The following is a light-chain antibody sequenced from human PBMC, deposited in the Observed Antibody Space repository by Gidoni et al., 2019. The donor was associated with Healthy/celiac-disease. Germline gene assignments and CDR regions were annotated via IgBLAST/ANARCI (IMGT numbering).Light chain of an antibody. Sequence: DIVMPQSPDSLAVSLGERATINCKSSQSVLYSSNNKNYLAWYQQKPGQPPKRLIYWASTREYGVPDRFSGSGSGTDFTLTISSLQAEDVAVYYCQEYYSTPRTFGPGTKVDIK. CDR3: QEYYSTPRT. V-gene: IGKV4-1*01. CDR2: WAS. J-gene: IGKJ3*01. CDR1: QSVLYSSNNKNY.